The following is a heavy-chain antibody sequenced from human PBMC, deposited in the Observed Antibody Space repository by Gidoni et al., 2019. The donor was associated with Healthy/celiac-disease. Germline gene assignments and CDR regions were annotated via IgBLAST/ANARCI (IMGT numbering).Heavy chain of an antibody. D-gene: IGHD2-15*01. CDR3: ASGGYCSGGSCYSTPGFDY. CDR2: INHSGST. Sequence: QVQLQQWGAGLLKPSETLSLTCAVYGGSFSGYYWSWIRQPPGKGLEWIGEINHSGSTNYNPSLKSRVTISVDTSKNQFSLKLSSVTAADTAVYYCASGGYCSGGSCYSTPGFDYWGQGTLVTVSS. J-gene: IGHJ4*02. CDR1: GGSFSGYY. V-gene: IGHV4-34*01.